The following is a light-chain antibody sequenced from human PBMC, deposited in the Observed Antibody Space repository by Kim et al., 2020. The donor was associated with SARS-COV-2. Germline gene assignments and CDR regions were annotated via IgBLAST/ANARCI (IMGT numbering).Light chain of an antibody. CDR3: QQYYKYPPT. J-gene: IGKJ4*01. CDR1: QGINYY. CDR2: GTS. Sequence: AYVGDRVTITCRASQGINYYLSWFQQKPGKAPKSLIHGTSSLQSGVPSRFSGSRSGTDFTLTITSLQPEDFATYYCQQYYKYPPTFGGGTKVDIK. V-gene: IGKV1-16*01.